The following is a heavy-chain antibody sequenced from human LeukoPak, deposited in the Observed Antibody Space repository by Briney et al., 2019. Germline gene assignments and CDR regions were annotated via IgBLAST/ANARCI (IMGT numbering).Heavy chain of an antibody. D-gene: IGHD1-7*01. CDR3: ARGRRGPRPPPSYNWNYGDHHFDY. Sequence: SETLSLTCTVSGGSISSYYWSWIRQPPGKGLEWIGYIYYSGSTNYNPSLKSRVTISVDTSKNQFSLKLSSVTAADTAVYYCARGRRGPRPPPSYNWNYGDHHFDYWGQGTLVTVSS. CDR1: GGSISSYY. CDR2: IYYSGST. J-gene: IGHJ4*02. V-gene: IGHV4-59*12.